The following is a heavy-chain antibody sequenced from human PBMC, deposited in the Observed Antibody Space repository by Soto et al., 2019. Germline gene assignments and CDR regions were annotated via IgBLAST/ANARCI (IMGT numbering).Heavy chain of an antibody. V-gene: IGHV3-11*05. J-gene: IGHJ4*02. CDR1: GFTFSDYY. Sequence: QVQLVESGGGLVKPGGSLRLSCAASGFTFSDYYMSWIRQAPGKGLEWVSYISSSSSYTNYADSVKGRFTISRDNAKNSLYLQMNSLRAEDTAVHYCARDRLLDSSGSYPFDYWGQGTLVTVSS. CDR3: ARDRLLDSSGSYPFDY. D-gene: IGHD3-22*01. CDR2: ISSSSSYT.